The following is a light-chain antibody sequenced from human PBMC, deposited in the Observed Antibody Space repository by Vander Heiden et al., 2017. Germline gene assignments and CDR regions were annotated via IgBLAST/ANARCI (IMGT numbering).Light chain of an antibody. J-gene: IGKJ2*01. CDR1: QSISSW. CDR2: DAS. V-gene: IGKV1-5*01. CDR3: QQESSHSST. Sequence: DIQMTQSPSTLSASVGDRVTITCRASQSISSWLAWYQQKPGKAPKLLIYDASSLESGVPSRFSGSGSGTEFTLTISSLQPDDFATYYCQQESSHSSTFRQGTKVEIK.